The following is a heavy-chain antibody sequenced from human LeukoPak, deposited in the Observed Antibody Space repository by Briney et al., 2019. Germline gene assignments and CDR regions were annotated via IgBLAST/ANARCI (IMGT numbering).Heavy chain of an antibody. Sequence: GGSLRLSCAASGFTFSSCAMSWVRQAPGKGLEWVSAISGSGGSTYYADSVKGRFTISRDNSKNTLYLQMNSLRAEDTAVYYCAKRSVAAAGTRCFFDYWGQGTLVTVSS. CDR3: AKRSVAAAGTRCFFDY. V-gene: IGHV3-23*01. D-gene: IGHD6-13*01. CDR1: GFTFSSCA. J-gene: IGHJ4*02. CDR2: ISGSGGST.